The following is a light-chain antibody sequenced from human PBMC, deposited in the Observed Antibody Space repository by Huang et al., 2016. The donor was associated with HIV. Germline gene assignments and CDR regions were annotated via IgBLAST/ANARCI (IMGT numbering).Light chain of an antibody. V-gene: IGKV4-1*01. CDR2: WAS. CDR1: QSIFFRSKSGNY. CDR3: QQYYTTPYT. Sequence: DIVMTQSPDSLAVSLGERATINCKSSQSIFFRSKSGNYLAWYQQKPGQPPKLLIFWASSRASGVPDRFSGSGSGTDFTLTISSLQAEDVAVYYCQQYYTTPYTFGQGTKLDIK. J-gene: IGKJ2*01.